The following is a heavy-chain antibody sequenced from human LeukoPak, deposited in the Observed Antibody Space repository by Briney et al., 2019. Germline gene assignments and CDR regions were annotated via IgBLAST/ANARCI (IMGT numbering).Heavy chain of an antibody. Sequence: GGSLRLSCAASGFTVSTNCMTWVRQAPGKGLEWVSTIYSGGTTYYADSVMGRFTISRHNSRNTLYLQMNSLRAEDTAVYYCARVNTVMAYYFDLWGQGTLVTVSS. CDR1: GFTVSTNC. V-gene: IGHV3-53*04. CDR2: IYSGGTT. D-gene: IGHD5-18*01. CDR3: ARVNTVMAYYFDL. J-gene: IGHJ4*02.